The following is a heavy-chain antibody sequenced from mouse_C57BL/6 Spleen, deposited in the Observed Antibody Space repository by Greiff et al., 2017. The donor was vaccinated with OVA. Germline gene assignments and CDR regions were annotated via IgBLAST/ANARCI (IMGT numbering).Heavy chain of an antibody. CDR2: IDPSDSYT. CDR1: GYTFTSYW. Sequence: QVQLQQPGAELVKPGASVKLSCKASGYTFTSYWMQWVKQRPGQGLEWIGEIDPSDSYTNYNQKFKGKATLTVDTSSSTAYMQLSSLTSEDSAVYYGARKGDYDYGYWYFDVWGTGTTVTVSS. V-gene: IGHV1-50*01. D-gene: IGHD2-4*01. CDR3: ARKGDYDYGYWYFDV. J-gene: IGHJ1*03.